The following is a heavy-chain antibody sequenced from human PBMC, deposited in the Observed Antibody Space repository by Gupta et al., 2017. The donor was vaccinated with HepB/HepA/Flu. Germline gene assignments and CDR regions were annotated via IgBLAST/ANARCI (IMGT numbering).Heavy chain of an antibody. D-gene: IGHD2-2*01. V-gene: IGHV4-4*07. CDR2: IYISGKT. CDR3: XRGPCTTTXCYSYNSYWFFDL. CDR1: GASISKSY. J-gene: IGHJ2*01. Sequence: QVQLQESGPGLVKPSETLSLTCNVSGASISKSYWTWIRQSAGTGLEWLGHIYISGKTTYNPSLESRVIMSLDSSKNQFSLKLTSVTAADTAIYYCXRGPCTTTXCYSYNSYWFFDLWGPGTLVTVSS.